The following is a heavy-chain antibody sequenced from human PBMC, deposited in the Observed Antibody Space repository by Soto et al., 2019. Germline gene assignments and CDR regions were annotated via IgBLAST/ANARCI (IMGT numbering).Heavy chain of an antibody. CDR2: INAGNGNT. Sequence: ASVKVSCKASGYTFTSYAMHWVRQAPGQRLEWMGWINAGNGNTKYSQKFQGRVTITRDTSASTAYMELSSLRSEDTAVYYCARRSPSSGHFDYWGQGTLVTVSS. CDR3: ARRSPSSGHFDY. CDR1: GYTFTSYA. D-gene: IGHD3-22*01. V-gene: IGHV1-3*01. J-gene: IGHJ4*02.